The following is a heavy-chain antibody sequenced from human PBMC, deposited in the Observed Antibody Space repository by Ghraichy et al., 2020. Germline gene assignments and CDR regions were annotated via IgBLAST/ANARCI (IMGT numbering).Heavy chain of an antibody. Sequence: SETLSLTCAVSGGSISSGSFSWSWIRQPPGKGLEWIGYIYHSGTTYYNPSLKSRVTISLDASKNQFSLKLSSVTAADTAVYYCARAPYDDDGFYDDGFDVWGQGIMFTVS. D-gene: IGHD3-22*01. CDR1: GGSISSGSFS. CDR2: IYHSGTT. CDR3: ARAPYDDDGFYDDGFDV. J-gene: IGHJ3*01. V-gene: IGHV4-30-2*01.